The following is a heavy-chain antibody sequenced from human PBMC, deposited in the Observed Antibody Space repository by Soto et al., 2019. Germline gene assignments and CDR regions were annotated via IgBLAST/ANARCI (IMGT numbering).Heavy chain of an antibody. V-gene: IGHV1-3*01. CDR3: ARGPTVTTDNRWFDP. D-gene: IGHD4-17*01. J-gene: IGHJ5*02. CDR1: GYTFTSYA. CDR2: INAGNGNT. Sequence: VASVKVSCKASGYTFTSYAMHWVRQAPGQRLEWMGWINAGNGNTKYSQKFQGRVTITRDTSASTAYMELSSLRSEDTAVYYCARGPTVTTDNRWFDPWGQGTLVTVSS.